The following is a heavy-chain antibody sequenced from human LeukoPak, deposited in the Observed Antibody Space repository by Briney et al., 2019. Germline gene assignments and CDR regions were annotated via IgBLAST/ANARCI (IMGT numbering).Heavy chain of an antibody. D-gene: IGHD3-22*01. CDR1: GFSFSNAW. V-gene: IGHV3-15*01. Sequence: GGSLRLSCAASGFSFSNAWMNCVRQAPGKGLEWVGRIRGKTDGGTTDYAAPVRGRFTISRDDSKNTLYLQMNSLKTEDTAVYFCTTEDYYYDSSGYYNFDYWGQGTLVTVSS. CDR2: IRGKTDGGTT. J-gene: IGHJ4*02. CDR3: TTEDYYYDSSGYYNFDY.